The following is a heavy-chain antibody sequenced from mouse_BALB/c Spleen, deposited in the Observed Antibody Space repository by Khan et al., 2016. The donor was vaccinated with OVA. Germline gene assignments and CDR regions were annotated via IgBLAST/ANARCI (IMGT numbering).Heavy chain of an antibody. Sequence: QVQLKQSGAELVRPGASVKMSCKASGYTFTNYTMHWVKQRPGQGLEWIGYINPSSGYTNYNQKFKDKATLTADKSSSTAYMQLTSLTSEDSAVYYGVGIHYPAYLFDYWGQGTTLTVSS. D-gene: IGHD1-1*01. CDR1: GYTFTNYT. J-gene: IGHJ2*01. CDR2: INPSSGYT. V-gene: IGHV1-4*01. CDR3: VGIHYPAYLFDY.